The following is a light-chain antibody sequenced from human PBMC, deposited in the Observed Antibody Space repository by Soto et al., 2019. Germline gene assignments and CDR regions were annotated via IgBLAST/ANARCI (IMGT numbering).Light chain of an antibody. Sequence: EIVMTQSPATLCVSPGERATLSCRASQSVSSNLAWYQQKPGQTPKLLIYVASTRATVIPTRFSGSGSGTDFTLTISILQSEDFAVYCCQQYNVWPLTFGGGTKVEFK. V-gene: IGKV3-15*01. CDR2: VAS. J-gene: IGKJ4*01. CDR3: QQYNVWPLT. CDR1: QSVSSN.